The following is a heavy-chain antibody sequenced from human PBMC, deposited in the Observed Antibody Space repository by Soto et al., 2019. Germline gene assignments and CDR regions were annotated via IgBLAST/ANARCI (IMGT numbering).Heavy chain of an antibody. CDR1: GGTFSSYA. CDR2: IIPIGTA. J-gene: IGHJ4*02. V-gene: IGHV1-69*12. Sequence: QVQLVQSGAEVKKPGSSVKVSCKASGGTFSSYAISWVRQATGQGLEWMGGIIPIGTADYAQKFQGRVTMAADESTSTGNMELSRLRSEDTAVYYCASHYDSSGYYYRGLDYWGQGTLVTVSS. CDR3: ASHYDSSGYYYRGLDY. D-gene: IGHD3-22*01.